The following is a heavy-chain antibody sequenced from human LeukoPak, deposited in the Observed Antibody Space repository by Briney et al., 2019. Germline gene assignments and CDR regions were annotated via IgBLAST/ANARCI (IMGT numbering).Heavy chain of an antibody. Sequence: GGVLRVSFAAPRFTLRCHALHLVRPAPGQGAEGGAVILYDGSNKYYADSVKGRFTISRDNSKNTLYLQMNSLRAEDTTVYYCARSRVVYSSSSGRSGYMDVWGKGTTVTVSS. D-gene: IGHD6-6*01. CDR2: ILYDGSNK. J-gene: IGHJ6*03. CDR1: RFTLRCHA. V-gene: IGHV3-30*01. CDR3: ARSRVVYSSSSGRSGYMDV.